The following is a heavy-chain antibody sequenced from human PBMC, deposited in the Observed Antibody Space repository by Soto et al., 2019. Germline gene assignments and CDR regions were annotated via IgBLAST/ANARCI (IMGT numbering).Heavy chain of an antibody. D-gene: IGHD3-10*01. CDR3: ASWFGEPPGVNWFDP. Sequence: SVKVSCKAAGLAFTSSAMEWVRQARGQRLEWIGWIVVGSGNTNYAQKFQERVTITRDMSTSTAYMELSSLRSEDTAVYYCASWFGEPPGVNWFDPWGQGTLVTVSS. V-gene: IGHV1-58*02. CDR2: IVVGSGNT. CDR1: GLAFTSSA. J-gene: IGHJ5*02.